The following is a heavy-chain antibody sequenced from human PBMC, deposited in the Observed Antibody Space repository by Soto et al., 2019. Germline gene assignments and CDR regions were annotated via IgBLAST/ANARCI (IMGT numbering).Heavy chain of an antibody. CDR2: INPNSGGT. CDR3: VGGPRYGMDV. Sequence: QVQLVQSGADVKKPGASVKVSCTASGFTFSGNYMYWVRQAPGQGFEWMGWINPNSGGTMYAEKFQGRVTMTRDTSISTDYLELRSLRSDDTAVYYCVGGPRYGMDVWGQGTTVTVSS. CDR1: GFTFSGNY. V-gene: IGHV1-2*02. D-gene: IGHD3-16*01. J-gene: IGHJ6*02.